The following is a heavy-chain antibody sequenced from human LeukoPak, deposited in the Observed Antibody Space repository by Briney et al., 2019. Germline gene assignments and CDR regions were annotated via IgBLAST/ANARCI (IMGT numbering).Heavy chain of an antibody. CDR1: GFSLSTSGVG. D-gene: IGHD5-12*01. CDR2: IYWNDDK. J-gene: IGHJ5*02. CDR3: ARSPDGYSGYH. V-gene: IGHV2-5*01. Sequence: SGPTLLKPTQRLTLTGTFSGFSLSTSGVGVGWSRQPPGKALEWLALIYWNDDKRYSPSLKSRLTITKDTSKNQVVLTMPNMHPVDTATYYCARSPDGYSGYHCGQGTLVTVSS.